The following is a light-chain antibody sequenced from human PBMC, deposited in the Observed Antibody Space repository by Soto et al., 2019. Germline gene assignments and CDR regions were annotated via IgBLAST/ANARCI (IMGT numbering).Light chain of an antibody. CDR3: GSYAGRSTFV. Sequence: QSALTQPASVSGSPGQSITISCTGTSSDVGNYNLVSWYQHHPAKAPKLMIYEVSKWPSGVSNRFSGSKSDNTASLTISGLQAEDEADYYCGSYAGRSTFVFGGGTKLTVL. V-gene: IGLV2-23*02. CDR1: SSDVGNYNL. J-gene: IGLJ3*02. CDR2: EVS.